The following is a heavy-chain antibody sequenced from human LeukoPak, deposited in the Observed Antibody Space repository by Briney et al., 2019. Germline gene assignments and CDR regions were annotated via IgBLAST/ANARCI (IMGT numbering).Heavy chain of an antibody. V-gene: IGHV3-23*01. CDR2: ISGSGGST. CDR3: AKVAVLRYFDWSSYYFDY. J-gene: IGHJ4*02. Sequence: GGSLRLSCAASGFTFSSYAMSWVRQASGKGLEWVSAISGSGGSTYYADSVKGRFTISRDNSKNTLYLQMNSLRAEDTAVYYCAKVAVLRYFDWSSYYFDYWGQGTLVTVSS. CDR1: GFTFSSYA. D-gene: IGHD3-9*01.